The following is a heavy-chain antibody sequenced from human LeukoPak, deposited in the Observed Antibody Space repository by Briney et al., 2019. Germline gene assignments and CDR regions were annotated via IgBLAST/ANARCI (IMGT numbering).Heavy chain of an antibody. CDR2: ISSSGSTI. J-gene: IGHJ4*02. CDR3: ARDSVGVLDY. V-gene: IGHV3-48*03. D-gene: IGHD1-26*01. CDR1: GFTFSSYE. Sequence: GGSLRLSCAASGFTFSSYEMDWVRQAPGKGLEWVSYISSSGSTIYYADSVKGRFTISRDNAKNSLYLQMNSLRAEDTAVYYCARDSVGVLDYWGQGTLVTISS.